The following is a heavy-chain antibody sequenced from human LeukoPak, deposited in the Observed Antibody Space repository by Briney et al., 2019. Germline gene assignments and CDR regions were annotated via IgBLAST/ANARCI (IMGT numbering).Heavy chain of an antibody. J-gene: IGHJ3*02. CDR2: ISSSGNTI. CDR1: GFTFSSHE. V-gene: IGHV3-48*03. CDR3: ATGPPTPAYSSDAFDI. Sequence: GSLRLSCAASGFTFSSHEMNWVRQAPGKGLEWVSYISSSGNTIYYADSVKGRFTISRDNAKNSLYLQMNSLRAEDTAVYYCATGPPTPAYSSDAFDIWGQGTMVTVSS. D-gene: IGHD6-13*01.